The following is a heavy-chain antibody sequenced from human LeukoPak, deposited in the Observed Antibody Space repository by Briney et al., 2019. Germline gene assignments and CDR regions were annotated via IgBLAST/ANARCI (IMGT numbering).Heavy chain of an antibody. CDR3: ARDRDDSSGYYFSFDY. CDR1: GYTFTDYY. V-gene: IGHV1-2*02. Sequence: ASVKVSCKASGYTFTDYYMHWVRQAPGQGLEWMGWINPNSGGTNYAQKFQGRVTMTRDTSISTAYMELSRLRSDDTAVYYCARDRDDSSGYYFSFDYWGQGTLVTVSS. J-gene: IGHJ4*02. D-gene: IGHD3-22*01. CDR2: INPNSGGT.